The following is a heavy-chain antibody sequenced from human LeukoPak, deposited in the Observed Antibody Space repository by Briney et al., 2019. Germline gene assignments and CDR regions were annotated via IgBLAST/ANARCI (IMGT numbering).Heavy chain of an antibody. J-gene: IGHJ4*02. CDR1: GAPLNNYY. CDR2: VDYSGST. Sequence: SETLSLTCTVSGAPLNNYYWNWVRQPPGKELEWIGNVDYSGSTRYNPSLKSRATMSLDSSKNQFSLRLSSVTAADTAVYYCARGIVGATTYDYWGQGTLVTVSS. V-gene: IGHV4-59*01. CDR3: ARGIVGATTYDY. D-gene: IGHD1-26*01.